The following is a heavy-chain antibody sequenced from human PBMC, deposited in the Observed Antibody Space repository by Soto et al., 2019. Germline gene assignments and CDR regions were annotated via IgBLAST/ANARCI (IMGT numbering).Heavy chain of an antibody. Sequence: HPGGSLRLSCAASGFTFSSHWMHWVRHAPGKGLVWVSRINNDGTSTGYADSVRGRFTISRDNEKNTLYLQMNSLRASDTAMYYCARQIYDSDTGPNFQYYFDSWGQGTPVTVSS. V-gene: IGHV3-74*01. J-gene: IGHJ4*02. CDR2: INNDGTST. CDR3: ARQIYDSDTGPNFQYYFDS. D-gene: IGHD3-22*01. CDR1: GFTFSSHW.